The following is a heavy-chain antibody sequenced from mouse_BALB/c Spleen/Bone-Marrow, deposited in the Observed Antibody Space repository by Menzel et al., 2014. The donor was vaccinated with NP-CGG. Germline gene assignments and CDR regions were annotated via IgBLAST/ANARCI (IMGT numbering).Heavy chain of an antibody. J-gene: IGHJ1*01. V-gene: IGHV14-3*02. CDR1: GINIKDTY. D-gene: IGHD1-2*01. Sequence: VQLQQSGAELVKPGASVKLSCTASGINIKDTYMHWVKQRPEQGLEWIGRIDPANGNTKYDPKFQGKATITADTSSNTAHLQLSSLTSEDTAVYYCARGGTTATWYFDVWGAGTTVTVSS. CDR2: IDPANGNT. CDR3: ARGGTTATWYFDV.